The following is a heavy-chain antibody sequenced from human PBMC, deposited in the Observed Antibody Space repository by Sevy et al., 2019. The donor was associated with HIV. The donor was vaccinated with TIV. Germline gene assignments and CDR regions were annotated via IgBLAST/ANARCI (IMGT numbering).Heavy chain of an antibody. CDR2: MYFSGSA. V-gene: IGHV4-59*11. Sequence: SETLSVTCTVSGVSISSHFWSWIRQPPGKGLEWIGYMYFSGSANYHPSLKNRVTISGDTSKNQFSLKLSSVTAADTAVYYCAREVHYYASGFSAGMDVWGQGTTVTVSS. D-gene: IGHD3-10*01. CDR1: GVSISSHF. J-gene: IGHJ6*02. CDR3: AREVHYYASGFSAGMDV.